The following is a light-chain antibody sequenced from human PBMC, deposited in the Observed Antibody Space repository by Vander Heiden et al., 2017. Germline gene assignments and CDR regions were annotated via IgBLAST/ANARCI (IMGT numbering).Light chain of an antibody. V-gene: IGLV2-8*01. CDR2: EVT. Sequence: QSALAQPPSASGSPGQSVAIPCTGSSRDVGGYEYVSWYQQHPGKAPKLIIYEVTKRSSGVPDRFSGSKSGNTASLTVSGLQAEDEADYYCSSYAGNNNKVFGTGTKVTVL. J-gene: IGLJ1*01. CDR1: SRDVGGYEY. CDR3: SSYAGNNNKV.